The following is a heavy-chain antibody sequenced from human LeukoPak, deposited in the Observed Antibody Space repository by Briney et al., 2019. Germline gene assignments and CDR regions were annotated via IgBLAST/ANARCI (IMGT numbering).Heavy chain of an antibody. D-gene: IGHD3-10*01. V-gene: IGHV1-2*02. CDR2: INPNSGGT. CDR3: ARDHMVRGVISNWFDP. J-gene: IGHJ5*02. Sequence: ASVKVSCKASGYTFTGYYMHWVRQAPGQGLEWMGWINPNSGGTNYAQKFQGRVTITADKSTSTAYMELSSLRSEDTAVYYCARDHMVRGVISNWFDPWGQGTLVTVSS. CDR1: GYTFTGYY.